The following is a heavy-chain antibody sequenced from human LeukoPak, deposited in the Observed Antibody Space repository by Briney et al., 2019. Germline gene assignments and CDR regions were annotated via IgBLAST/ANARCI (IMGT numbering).Heavy chain of an antibody. D-gene: IGHD1-26*01. CDR2: ISSNGGST. CDR3: ARDKSGGATSFDY. J-gene: IGHJ4*02. Sequence: GGSLRLSCSASGFTFSSYAMEWVRQVPGKGLEYVSGISSNGGSTYYADSVKGRFTISRDNSKNSLYLQMNSLRAEDTAVYYCARDKSGGATSFDYWGQGTLVTVSS. V-gene: IGHV3-64*04. CDR1: GFTFSSYA.